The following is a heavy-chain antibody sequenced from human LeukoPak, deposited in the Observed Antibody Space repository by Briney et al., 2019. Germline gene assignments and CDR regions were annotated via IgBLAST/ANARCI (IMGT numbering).Heavy chain of an antibody. CDR2: MYSSGNT. V-gene: IGHV4-39*01. CDR1: VVSISSSSYY. J-gene: IGHJ4*02. CDR3: ASTGYCSGGRCFTFDY. Sequence: SETLSLTCTVSVVSISSSSYYWGWIRQATGKGLEWIGSMYSSGNTYYNASLESRVTISVDTSQNQFSLKLTSVTAADTAVYYCASTGYCSGGRCFTFDYWGQGILVTVSS. D-gene: IGHD2-15*01.